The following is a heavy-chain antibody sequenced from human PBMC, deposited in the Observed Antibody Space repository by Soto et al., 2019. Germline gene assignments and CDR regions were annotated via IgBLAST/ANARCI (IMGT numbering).Heavy chain of an antibody. J-gene: IGHJ6*02. Sequence: QVQLVQSGAEVKKPGSSVRVSCRCSGDTFSSYIVNWLRLAPGRGLEWRGRVIPVLTTTDYAQNFRGRVTISADRSTNTVYLDLSSLRSDDTAVYYCARRRYCGYDCYHKHYYGMDVWGRGSLVTVAS. CDR3: ARRRYCGYDCYHKHYYGMDV. CDR2: VIPVLTTT. D-gene: IGHD2-21*02. V-gene: IGHV1-69*08. CDR1: GDTFSSYI.